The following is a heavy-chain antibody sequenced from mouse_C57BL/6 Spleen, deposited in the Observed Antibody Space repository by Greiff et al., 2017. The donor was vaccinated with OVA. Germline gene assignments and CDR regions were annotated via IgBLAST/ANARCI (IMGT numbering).Heavy chain of an antibody. V-gene: IGHV1-80*01. CDR3: ARSRLRLHAMDY. Sequence: VQLQQSGAELVKPGASVKISCKASGYAFSSYWMNWVKQRPGKGLEWIGQIYPGDGDTNYNGKFKGKATLTADKSSSTTYMQLSSLTSKYSAVYFYARSRLRLHAMDYWGQGTSVTVSS. J-gene: IGHJ4*01. CDR2: IYPGDGDT. D-gene: IGHD1-2*01. CDR1: GYAFSSYW.